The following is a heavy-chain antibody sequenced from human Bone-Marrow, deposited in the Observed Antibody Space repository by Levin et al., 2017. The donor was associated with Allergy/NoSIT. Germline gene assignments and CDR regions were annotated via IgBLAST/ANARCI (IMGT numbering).Heavy chain of an antibody. Sequence: GESLKISCAASGFVFSSYGMHWVRQAPGKGLEWVAIMSYDGTHKNYADSVKGRFTVSRDNSKNMFYLQMNSLRGEDTAVYYCAKDPLSASDGGEFFEHWGQGTLVSVSS. CDR1: GFVFSSYG. J-gene: IGHJ1*01. D-gene: IGHD2-21*02. V-gene: IGHV3-30*18. CDR3: AKDPLSASDGGEFFEH. CDR2: MSYDGTHK.